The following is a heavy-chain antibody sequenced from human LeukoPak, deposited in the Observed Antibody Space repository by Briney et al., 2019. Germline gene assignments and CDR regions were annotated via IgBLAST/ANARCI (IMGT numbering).Heavy chain of an antibody. V-gene: IGHV3-21*01. J-gene: IGHJ4*02. D-gene: IGHD3-22*01. CDR2: ISSSSTYI. Sequence: GGSLRLSCAAYGFTFSNYNMNWVRQAPGKGLEWVSCISSSSTYIYYADSVKGRFTISRDNAKNSLYLQMNSLRAEDTAVYYCVTDRADYYDSTGYPIYLDYWGQGTLVTVSS. CDR1: GFTFSNYN. CDR3: VTDRADYYDSTGYPIYLDY.